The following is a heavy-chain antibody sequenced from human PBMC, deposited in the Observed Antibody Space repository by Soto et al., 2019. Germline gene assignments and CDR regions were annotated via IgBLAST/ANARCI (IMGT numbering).Heavy chain of an antibody. CDR1: GFTFNTYA. CDR2: ISGSGATT. Sequence: EVQLLESGGGLVQPGESLTLSCAASGFTFNTYAMTWARRAPGKGLEWVSAISGSGATTYVADSVKGRFTISRDNSKDTLYQQMNSLRAEDTAIYYCAKGRGGAYYYYGLDVWGQGTTVTVSS. D-gene: IGHD3-10*01. CDR3: AKGRGGAYYYYGLDV. J-gene: IGHJ6*02. V-gene: IGHV3-23*01.